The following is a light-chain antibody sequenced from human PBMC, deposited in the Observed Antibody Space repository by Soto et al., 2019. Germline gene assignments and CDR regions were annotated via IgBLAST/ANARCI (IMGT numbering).Light chain of an antibody. CDR3: QQYNSYWT. J-gene: IGKJ1*01. V-gene: IGKV1-5*01. CDR1: QNISSR. CDR2: DAS. Sequence: DFHMTQSPSTLSASVGDRVTITCRASQNISSRLAWFQQKPGKAPKLLIYDASILESGVPQRFSGSGSGTEFTRTISRLQTDDFSKYYCQQYNSYWTCGQGTKVE.